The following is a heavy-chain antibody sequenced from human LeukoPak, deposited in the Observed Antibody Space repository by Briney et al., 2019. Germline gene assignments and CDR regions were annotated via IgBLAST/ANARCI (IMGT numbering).Heavy chain of an antibody. CDR1: GFTFSNYA. V-gene: IGHV3-30-3*01. Sequence: GGSLRLSCAASGFTFSNYAIHWVRQAPGKGLEWVAVISYDGSNKYYADSVKGRFTISRDNSKNALYLQMNSLRAEDTAVYYCARSYNNGWYNLDSWGQGTLVTVSS. CDR3: ARSYNNGWYNLDS. J-gene: IGHJ4*02. CDR2: ISYDGSNK. D-gene: IGHD6-19*01.